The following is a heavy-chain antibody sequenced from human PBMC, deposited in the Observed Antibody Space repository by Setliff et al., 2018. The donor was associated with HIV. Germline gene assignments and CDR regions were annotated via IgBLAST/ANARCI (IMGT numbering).Heavy chain of an antibody. J-gene: IGHJ4*01. CDR2: INTSGGSA. CDR3: ARNQGDASGWYAGDY. Sequence: ASVKVSCKASGYTFTSYPMHWVRQAPGQGLEWMGVINTSGGSAGYAEKFRGRVTMTRDTSTNTVYMDLRNLRSEDTAVYYCARNQGDASGWYAGDYWGHGTLGTSPQ. D-gene: IGHD6-19*01. CDR1: GYTFTSYP. V-gene: IGHV1-46*01.